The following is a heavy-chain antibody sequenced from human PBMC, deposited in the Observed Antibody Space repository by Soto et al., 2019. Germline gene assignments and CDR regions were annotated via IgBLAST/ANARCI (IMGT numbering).Heavy chain of an antibody. V-gene: IGHV1-69*02. Sequence: ASVKVSCKASGDTFSSHTISWVRQAPGQGLEWMGRIIPSLDIANYAQRFQGRVTMTADKSTTTAYMELRGLRSDDTAVYYCARVRQLVGYFYYYMDVWGKGTTVTVSS. CDR1: GDTFSSHT. J-gene: IGHJ6*03. D-gene: IGHD6-6*01. CDR3: ARVRQLVGYFYYYMDV. CDR2: IIPSLDIA.